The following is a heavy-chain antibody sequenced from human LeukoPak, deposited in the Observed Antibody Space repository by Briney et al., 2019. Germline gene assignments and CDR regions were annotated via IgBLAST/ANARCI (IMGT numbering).Heavy chain of an antibody. D-gene: IGHD3-16*02. J-gene: IGHJ4*02. CDR3: ARGRYQHRF. CDR1: GFTFSSYW. V-gene: IGHV3-7*05. Sequence: PGGSLRLSRAASGFTFSSYWMTWVRQAPGKGLEWVANIKEDGSDRYYVDSVKGRFTISRDDAKKSLYLQMNSLRAGDTAVYYCARGRYQHRFWGQGTLVTVSS. CDR2: IKEDGSDR.